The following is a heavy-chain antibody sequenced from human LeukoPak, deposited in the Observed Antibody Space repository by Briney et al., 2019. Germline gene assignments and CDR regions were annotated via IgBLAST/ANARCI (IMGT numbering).Heavy chain of an antibody. CDR1: GGSISSGNW. Sequence: SETLSLTCAVSGGSISSGNWWSWVRQPPGKGLEWIGEIYHTGSTNYNPSLKSRVTISVDKSKNQFSLELSSVTAADTAVYFCAREGSSGWSLGYWGQGTLVTVSS. CDR3: AREGSSGWSLGY. CDR2: IYHTGST. J-gene: IGHJ4*02. V-gene: IGHV4-4*02. D-gene: IGHD6-19*01.